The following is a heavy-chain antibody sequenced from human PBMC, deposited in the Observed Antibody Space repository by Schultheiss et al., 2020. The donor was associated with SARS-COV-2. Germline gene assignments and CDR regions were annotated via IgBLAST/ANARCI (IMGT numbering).Heavy chain of an antibody. J-gene: IGHJ6*02. CDR3: ARDTDFWSGMGWGMDV. V-gene: IGHV3-30*01. CDR1: GFTFSSYA. Sequence: GGSLRLSCAASGFTFSSYAMHWVRQAPGKGLEWVAVISYDGSNKYYADSVKGRFTISRDNSKNTLYLQMNSLRAEDTAVYYCARDTDFWSGMGWGMDVWGQGTTVTVSS. CDR2: ISYDGSNK. D-gene: IGHD3-3*01.